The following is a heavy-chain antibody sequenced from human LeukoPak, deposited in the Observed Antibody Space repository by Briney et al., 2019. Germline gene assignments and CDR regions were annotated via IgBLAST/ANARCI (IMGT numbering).Heavy chain of an antibody. CDR3: ARDRGEIFGVVIVPFGY. J-gene: IGHJ4*02. D-gene: IGHD3-3*01. CDR1: GFTFSNYW. CDR2: ISRSSSYM. V-gene: IGHV3-21*01. Sequence: GGSLRLSCAASGFTFSNYWMGWVRQAPGRGLEWVSSISRSSSYMFYTDSVKGRFTISRDNAKNSLFLQMNSLRAEDTAVYYCARDRGEIFGVVIVPFGYWGQGTLVTVSS.